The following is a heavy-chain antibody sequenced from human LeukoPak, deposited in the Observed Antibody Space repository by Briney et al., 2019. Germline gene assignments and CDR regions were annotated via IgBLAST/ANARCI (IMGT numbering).Heavy chain of an antibody. CDR2: IRTNGVGT. CDR3: ARYTSGSCYDY. J-gene: IGHJ4*02. D-gene: IGHD3-10*01. Sequence: PGRSLRLSCAASGFTFSSYGMHWVRQAPGKGLEYVSAIRTNGVGTYYANSVKGRFTISRDSSKNTLYLQMGSLRPEDMAVYYCARYTSGSCYDYWGRGTLVTVSS. V-gene: IGHV3-64*01. CDR1: GFTFSSYG.